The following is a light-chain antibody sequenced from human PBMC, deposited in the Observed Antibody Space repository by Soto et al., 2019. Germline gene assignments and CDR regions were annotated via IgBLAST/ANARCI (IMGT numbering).Light chain of an antibody. V-gene: IGLV2-8*01. J-gene: IGLJ3*02. CDR2: EVT. Sequence: QSALTQPPSASGSPGQSVTISCTGTSSDVCAYNYVSWYQQHPGKAPQLMIYEVTQRPSGVPDRFSGSKSGNTASLTVSGLQAEDEADYYCSSYAGSNNWVFGGGTKLTVL. CDR1: SSDVCAYNY. CDR3: SSYAGSNNWV.